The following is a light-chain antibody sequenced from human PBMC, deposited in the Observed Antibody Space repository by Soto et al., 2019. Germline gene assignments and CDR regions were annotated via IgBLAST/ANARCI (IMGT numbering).Light chain of an antibody. CDR2: EGS. CDR1: SSDVGSYNF. Sequence: QSALTQPASVSGSPGQPITISCTGSSSDVGSYNFVSWHQQHPGKAPKLMIYEGSKRPSGVSNRFSGSKSGNTASLTISGLQAEDEADYYCCSYAGSSTWVFGGGTKLTVL. V-gene: IGLV2-23*01. J-gene: IGLJ3*02. CDR3: CSYAGSSTWV.